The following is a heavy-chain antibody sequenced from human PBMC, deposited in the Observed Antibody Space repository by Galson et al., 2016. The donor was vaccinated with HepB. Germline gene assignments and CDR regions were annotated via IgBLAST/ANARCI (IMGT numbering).Heavy chain of an antibody. V-gene: IGHV3-33*01. D-gene: IGHD3-16*01. CDR2: IWFDGSDK. J-gene: IGHJ4*02. Sequence: SLRLSCAASGFIFSSYGMHWVRQAPGKGLEWVAVIWFDGSDKYYADFVKGPFTISRDNSKNTVYLQMNSLRAGDTAVYYCASEYLGGFGDYVPLFDSWGQGTLVTVSS. CDR3: ASEYLGGFGDYVPLFDS. CDR1: GFIFSSYG.